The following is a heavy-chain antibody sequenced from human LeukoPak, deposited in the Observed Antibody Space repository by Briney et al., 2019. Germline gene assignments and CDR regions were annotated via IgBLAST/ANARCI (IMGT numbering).Heavy chain of an antibody. CDR1: GFTFSSYR. J-gene: IGHJ4*02. D-gene: IGHD2/OR15-2a*01. CDR2: ISTSDSTI. CDR3: ARATTYNYFNY. V-gene: IGHV3-48*01. Sequence: GGSLRLSCAASGFTFSSYRMNWVRQAPGKGLEWVSYISTSDSTIYYADSVKGRFSISRDNAKNSLYLQMNSLRAEDTAMYYCARATTYNYFNYWGQGTLVTVSS.